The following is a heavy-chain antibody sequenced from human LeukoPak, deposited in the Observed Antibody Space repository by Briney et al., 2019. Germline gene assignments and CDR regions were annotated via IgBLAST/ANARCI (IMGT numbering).Heavy chain of an antibody. CDR2: IIPIFGTA. J-gene: IGHJ6*03. Sequence: SVKVSCKASGGTFSSCAISWVRQAPGQGLEWMGGIIPIFGTANYAQKFQGRVTITTDESTSTAYMELSSLRSEDTAVYYCARGNPRYCSSTSCYTAVDYYYYYMDVWGKGTTVTVSS. V-gene: IGHV1-69*05. D-gene: IGHD2-2*02. CDR3: ARGNPRYCSSTSCYTAVDYYYYYMDV. CDR1: GGTFSSCA.